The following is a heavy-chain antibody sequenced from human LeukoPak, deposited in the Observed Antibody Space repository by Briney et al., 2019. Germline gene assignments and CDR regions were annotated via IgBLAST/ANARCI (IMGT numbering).Heavy chain of an antibody. J-gene: IGHJ4*02. CDR3: ARDGLGYCSSTSCRPFDY. V-gene: IGHV3-48*01. CDR2: ISSSSSTI. D-gene: IGHD2-2*01. Sequence: GGSLRLSCAASGFTFSSYSMNWVRQAPGKGLEWVSYISSSSSTIYYADSVKGRFTICRDNAKNSLYLQMNSLRAEDTAVYYCARDGLGYCSSTSCRPFDYWGQGTLVTVSS. CDR1: GFTFSSYS.